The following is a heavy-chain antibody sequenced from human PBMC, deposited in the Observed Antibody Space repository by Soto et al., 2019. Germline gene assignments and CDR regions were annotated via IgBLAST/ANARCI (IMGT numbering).Heavy chain of an antibody. CDR2: ISYAGDYQ. J-gene: IGHJ4*02. CDR1: GFTFSSYG. CDR3: AKSRGGSSWYEGDS. Sequence: QVHLVESGGGVVQPGRSLRLSCAASGFTFSSYGMHWVRQAPGKGLEWVAVISYAGDYQYYADSVKGRFTISRDNSKNTLYLQMNTLRPEDTAVYFGAKSRGGSSWYEGDSWGQGTLVTVSS. V-gene: IGHV3-30*18. D-gene: IGHD6-13*01.